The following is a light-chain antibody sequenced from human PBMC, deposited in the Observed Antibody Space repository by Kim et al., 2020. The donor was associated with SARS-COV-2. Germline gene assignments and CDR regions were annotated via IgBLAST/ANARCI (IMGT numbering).Light chain of an antibody. CDR3: QQYNSWPPWT. CDR2: GAS. V-gene: IGKV3-15*01. J-gene: IGKJ1*01. Sequence: GERATLSCRASQSVSSNVAWYQQKPGQATRLLSYGASTRATGIPARCSGSGSGTEFTLTSSRLQSEDFAVYYCQQYNSWPPWTFGKGTKVDIK. CDR1: QSVSSN.